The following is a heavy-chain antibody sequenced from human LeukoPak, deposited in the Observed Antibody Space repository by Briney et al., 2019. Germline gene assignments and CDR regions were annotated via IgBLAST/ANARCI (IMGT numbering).Heavy chain of an antibody. CDR2: MNPNSGNT. Sequence: ASMKVSCKASGYTFASYDINWVRQATGQGLEWMGWMNPNSGNTGYAQTFQGRVTMTRNTSISTAYMELNNLRSQDTAVYYCARAGERPMRYFDYWGQGARVTVSP. CDR1: GYTFASYD. CDR3: ARAGERPMRYFDY. J-gene: IGHJ4*02. V-gene: IGHV1-8*01. D-gene: IGHD3-16*01.